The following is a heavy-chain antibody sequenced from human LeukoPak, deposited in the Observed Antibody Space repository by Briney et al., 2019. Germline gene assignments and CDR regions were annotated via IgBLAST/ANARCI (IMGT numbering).Heavy chain of an antibody. CDR1: GGSISSYY. J-gene: IGHJ3*02. Sequence: SETLSLTCTVSGGSISSYYWSWIRQPPGKGLEWIGYIYYSGSTNYNPSLKSRVTMSVDTSKNQFSLKLSSVTAADTAVYYCARAHYYDSSGYYVDAFDIWGQGTMVTVSS. CDR3: ARAHYYDSSGYYVDAFDI. V-gene: IGHV4-59*12. CDR2: IYYSGST. D-gene: IGHD3-22*01.